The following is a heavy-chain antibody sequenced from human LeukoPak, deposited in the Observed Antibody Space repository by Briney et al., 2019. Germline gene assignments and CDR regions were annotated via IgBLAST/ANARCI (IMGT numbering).Heavy chain of an antibody. Sequence: SETLSLTCTVSDDSISDYYRGWIRQPPGKGLEWIGYFHNSGTSTYNPSLKSRVTISADTSKNQFSLKLNSLTTADTAVYYCARDGALWFGESYFDYWGQGTLVTVSS. V-gene: IGHV4-59*01. CDR3: ARDGALWFGESYFDY. J-gene: IGHJ4*02. D-gene: IGHD3-10*01. CDR1: DDSISDYY. CDR2: FHNSGTS.